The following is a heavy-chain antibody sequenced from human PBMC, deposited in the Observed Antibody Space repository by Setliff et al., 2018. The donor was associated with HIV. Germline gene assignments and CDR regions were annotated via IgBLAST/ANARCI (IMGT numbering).Heavy chain of an antibody. CDR2: IHSSGTT. CDR1: GGSFSSSTYS. V-gene: IGHV4-39*01. J-gene: IGHJ2*01. D-gene: IGHD5-12*01. CDR3: ARHVSPEYSDYAHWYFDL. Sequence: PSETLSLTCTVSGGSFSSSTYSWGWIRQPPGMGLEWIGSIHSSGTTDYNPSLKSRVAMSVDTSRSQFSLYLNSVTAADTAVYYCARHVSPEYSDYAHWYFDLWGRGTLVTVSS.